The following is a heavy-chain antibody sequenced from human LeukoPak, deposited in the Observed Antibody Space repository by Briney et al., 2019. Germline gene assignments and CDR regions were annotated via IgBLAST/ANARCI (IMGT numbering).Heavy chain of an antibody. D-gene: IGHD6-13*01. J-gene: IGHJ6*03. CDR3: ARDEMTSAAGYYYYMDV. CDR2: IYTSGST. CDR1: GGSISSYY. V-gene: IGHV4-4*07. Sequence: SETLSLTCTVSGGSISSYYWGWIRQPAGKGLEWIGRIYTSGSTNYNPSLKSQVTMSVDTSKNQFSLKLSSATAADTAVYYCARDEMTSAAGYYYYMDVWGKGTTVTVSS.